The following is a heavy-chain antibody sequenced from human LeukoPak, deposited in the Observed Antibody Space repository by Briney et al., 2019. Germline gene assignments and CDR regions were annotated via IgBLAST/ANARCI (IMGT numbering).Heavy chain of an antibody. D-gene: IGHD3-3*01. Sequence: QAGGSLRLSCAASGFTFSSYAMSWVRQAPGKGLEWVSAISGSGGSTYYADSVKGRFTISRDNSKNTLYLQMNSLRAEDTAVYYCARNQGFWSGYLAPGVTDYWGQGTLVTVSS. CDR2: ISGSGGST. CDR3: ARNQGFWSGYLAPGVTDY. J-gene: IGHJ4*02. V-gene: IGHV3-23*01. CDR1: GFTFSSYA.